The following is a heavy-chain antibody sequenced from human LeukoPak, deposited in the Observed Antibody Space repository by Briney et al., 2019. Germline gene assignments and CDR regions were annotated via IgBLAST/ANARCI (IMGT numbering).Heavy chain of an antibody. V-gene: IGHV3-48*03. Sequence: PGGSLRLSCAASGFTFSSYEMNWVRQAPGKGLEWVSYISSSGSTIYYADSVRGRFTISRDNAKNSLFLQMNSLRAEDTAVYYCARDVCSGGSCPLYFDYWGQGTLVTVSS. CDR3: ARDVCSGGSCPLYFDY. CDR1: GFTFSSYE. D-gene: IGHD2-15*01. CDR2: ISSSGSTI. J-gene: IGHJ4*02.